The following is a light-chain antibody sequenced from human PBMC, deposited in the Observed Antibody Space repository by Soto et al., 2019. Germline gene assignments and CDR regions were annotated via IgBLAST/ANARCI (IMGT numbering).Light chain of an antibody. CDR3: QQYKSLPLT. J-gene: IGKJ4*01. V-gene: IGKV1-33*01. Sequence: DIQMTQSPSSLSASVGDRVTITCQASQDISNFLNWYRQKPGEAPNLPIYDASTLEAGVPFRFTGSGSGSYFSFTISSLQPEDVATYYCQQYKSLPLTFGGGTKVDIK. CDR1: QDISNF. CDR2: DAS.